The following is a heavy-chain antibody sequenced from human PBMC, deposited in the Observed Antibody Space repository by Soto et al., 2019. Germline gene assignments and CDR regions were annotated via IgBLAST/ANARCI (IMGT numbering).Heavy chain of an antibody. CDR3: ARAHYHDSSGPNGHAFDI. Sequence: QVQLVESGGGVVQPGRSLRLSCAASEFTFSDYAMHWVRQAPGKGLEWVAVISDDGDKVFYADSMKDRLTISRDNSKSTLFLRLTSLGPEDPALYYCARAHYHDSSGPNGHAFDIWGQGTLVTVSS. CDR1: EFTFSDYA. V-gene: IGHV3-30-3*01. D-gene: IGHD3-22*01. J-gene: IGHJ3*02. CDR2: ISDDGDKV.